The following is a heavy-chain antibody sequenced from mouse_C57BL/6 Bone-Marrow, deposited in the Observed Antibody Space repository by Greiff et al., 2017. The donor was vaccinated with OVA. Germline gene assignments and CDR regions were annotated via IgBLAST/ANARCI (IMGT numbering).Heavy chain of an antibody. CDR3: AISTTVVLDY. V-gene: IGHV1-82*01. J-gene: IGHJ2*01. D-gene: IGHD1-1*01. Sequence: QVQLQQSGPELVKPGASVKISCKASGYAFSSSWMNWVKQRPGKGLEWIGRIYPGDGDTNYNGKFKGKATLTADKSSSTAYMQLSSLTSEDSAVYFCAISTTVVLDYWGQGTTLTVSS. CDR1: GYAFSSSW. CDR2: IYPGDGDT.